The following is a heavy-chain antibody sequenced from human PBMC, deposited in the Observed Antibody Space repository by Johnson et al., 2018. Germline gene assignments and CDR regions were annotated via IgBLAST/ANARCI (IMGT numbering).Heavy chain of an antibody. V-gene: IGHV3-7*01. J-gene: IGHJ5*02. D-gene: IGHD3-16*01. Sequence: VQLVQSGGGVVHSGGSLRLSCAASGFTFSNYWMGWVRQAPGKGLEWVANIKKDGSEKYYVDSVKGRFTISRDNAKNSLYLQMNSLRAEDTAVYYCARAPGGGVRFDPWGQGTLVTVSS. CDR1: GFTFSNYW. CDR2: IKKDGSEK. CDR3: ARAPGGGVRFDP.